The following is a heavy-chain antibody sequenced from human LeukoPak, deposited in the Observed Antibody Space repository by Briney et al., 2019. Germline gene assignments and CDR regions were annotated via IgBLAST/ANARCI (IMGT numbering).Heavy chain of an antibody. CDR2: IIPIFGRA. V-gene: IGHV1-69*05. D-gene: IGHD2-15*01. Sequence: SVKVSCKAAGCGFSSYANSWVRQAPGQGMELMGGIIPIFGRANYAQKFQGSVTTTTEESSRTAFFVLMDRLSEDTAVYYCARGDRFTPYAFDIWGQATMVTVSS. CDR1: GCGFSSYA. J-gene: IGHJ3*02. CDR3: ARGDRFTPYAFDI.